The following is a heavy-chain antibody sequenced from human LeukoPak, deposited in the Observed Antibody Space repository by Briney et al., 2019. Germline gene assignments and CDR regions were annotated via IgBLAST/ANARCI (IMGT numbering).Heavy chain of an antibody. D-gene: IGHD6-13*01. CDR3: ARDGDSSSLNWFDP. CDR1: GYTFTGYY. V-gene: IGHV1-2*02. Sequence: ASVKVSCKASGYTFTGYYMHWVRQAPGQGLEWMGWISPNSGGTNYAQKFQGRVTMTRDTSISTAYMELSRLRSDDTAVYYCARDGDSSSLNWFDPWGQGTLVTVSS. J-gene: IGHJ5*02. CDR2: ISPNSGGT.